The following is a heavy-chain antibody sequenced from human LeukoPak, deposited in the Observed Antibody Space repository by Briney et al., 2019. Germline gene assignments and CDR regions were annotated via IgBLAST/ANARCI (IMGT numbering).Heavy chain of an antibody. CDR2: ISYSGNT. J-gene: IGHJ4*02. D-gene: IGHD6-19*01. Sequence: SETLSLTCSVSGGSISSYYWSWIRQPPGKGLEWIGYISYSGNTNYNPSLKSRVTISVDTSKNQFSLKLSSVTAADTAVYYCARDSSGWVFDYWGQGTLVTVSS. CDR3: ARDSSGWVFDY. V-gene: IGHV4-59*01. CDR1: GGSISSYY.